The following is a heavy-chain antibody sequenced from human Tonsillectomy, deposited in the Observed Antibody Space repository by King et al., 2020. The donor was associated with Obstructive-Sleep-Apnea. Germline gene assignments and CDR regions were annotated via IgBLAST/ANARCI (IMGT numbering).Heavy chain of an antibody. CDR1: GFTFSDYS. Sequence: VQLVESGGGLVQPGGSLRLSCAASGFTFSDYSMIWVRQAPGKGLEWVSYITSSSSTIYYADSVKGRLTISRDNAKNSLYLQMNSLRAEDTAVYYCAKEARLCSSGWWDYYFDYWGQGTLVTVSS. CDR2: ITSSSSTI. CDR3: AKEARLCSSGWWDYYFDY. D-gene: IGHD6-19*01. V-gene: IGHV3-48*04. J-gene: IGHJ4*02.